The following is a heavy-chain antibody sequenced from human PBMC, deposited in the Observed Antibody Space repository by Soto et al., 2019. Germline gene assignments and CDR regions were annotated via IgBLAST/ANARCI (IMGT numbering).Heavy chain of an antibody. V-gene: IGHV1-18*01. CDR2: ISPYTGNT. CDR1: GYFFVNYG. J-gene: IGHJ6*02. CDR3: VMVDNYVTPTPQDV. D-gene: IGHD3-16*01. Sequence: QVELVQYGDEVKKPGASVKVSCKASGYFFVNYGIAWVRQARGQGLEWMGWISPYTGNTHSASKVQGRLTMTTDTSTSTAYMDLGSLTSDDTAVYYCVMVDNYVTPTPQDVWGQGTTVTVSS.